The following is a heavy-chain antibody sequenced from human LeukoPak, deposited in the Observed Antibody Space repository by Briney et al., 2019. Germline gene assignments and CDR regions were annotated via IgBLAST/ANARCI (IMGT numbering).Heavy chain of an antibody. CDR1: GGSISSYY. Sequence: SETLSLTCTVSGGSISSYYWSWIRQPPGKGLEWIGYIYYSGSTDYNPSLKSRVTISVDTSKNQFSLKLSSVTAADTAVYYCARDMGLWFGELLGGNAFDIWGQGTMVTVSS. D-gene: IGHD3-10*01. CDR2: IYYSGST. J-gene: IGHJ3*02. V-gene: IGHV4-59*01. CDR3: ARDMGLWFGELLGGNAFDI.